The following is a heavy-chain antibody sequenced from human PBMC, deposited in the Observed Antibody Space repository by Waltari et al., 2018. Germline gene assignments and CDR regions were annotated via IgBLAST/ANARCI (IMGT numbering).Heavy chain of an antibody. D-gene: IGHD2-15*01. V-gene: IGHV4-59*01. CDR2: IYYSGST. J-gene: IGHJ6*02. CDR1: GGSISSYY. CDR3: ARGHGGPWGMDV. Sequence: QVQLQESGPGLVTPSETLSLTCTVSGGSISSYYWRWIRQPPGKGLEWIGYIYYSGSTNYNPSLKSRVTISVDTSKNQFSLKLSSVTAADTAVYYCARGHGGPWGMDVWGQGTTVTVSS.